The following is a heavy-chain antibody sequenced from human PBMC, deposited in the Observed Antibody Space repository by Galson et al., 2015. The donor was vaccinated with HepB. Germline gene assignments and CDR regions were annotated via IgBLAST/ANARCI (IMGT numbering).Heavy chain of an antibody. D-gene: IGHD4-11*01. V-gene: IGHV3-23*01. CDR3: AKDQDYSKGEEGYNYYGMDA. CDR1: GFTFRNYA. J-gene: IGHJ6*02. CDR2: ISVSGGRI. Sequence: SLRLSCAASGFTFRNYAMSWVRQAPGKGLEWVSIISVSGGRIDYADSVRGRFTISRDNSKNTLYVQMTSLRAEDTAVYYCAKDQDYSKGEEGYNYYGMDAWGQGTTVTVSS.